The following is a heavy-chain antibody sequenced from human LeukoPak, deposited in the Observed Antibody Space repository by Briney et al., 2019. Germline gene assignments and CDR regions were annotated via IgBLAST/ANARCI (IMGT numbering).Heavy chain of an antibody. J-gene: IGHJ4*02. CDR1: GFTFDDYA. CDR3: AKDRISLITWNDAGFDY. CDR2: ISWNSGSI. Sequence: GGSLRLSCAASGFTFDDYAMHWVRQAPGKGLEWVSGISWNSGSIGYADSVKGRFTISRDNAKNSLYLQMNSLRAEDTALYYCAKDRISLITWNDAGFDYWGQGTLVTVSS. V-gene: IGHV3-9*01. D-gene: IGHD1-1*01.